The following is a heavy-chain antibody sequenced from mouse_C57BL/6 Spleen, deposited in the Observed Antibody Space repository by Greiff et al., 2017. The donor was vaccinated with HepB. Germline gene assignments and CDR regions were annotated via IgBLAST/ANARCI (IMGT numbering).Heavy chain of an antibody. Sequence: QVQLQQPGAELVRPGTSVKLSCKASGYTFTSYWMHWVKQRPGQGLEWIGVIDPSASYTNYNQKFKGEATLTVDTSSSTAYMQLSSLTSEDSAVYYCARGKTVVADYWGQGTTLTVSS. CDR1: GYTFTSYW. CDR2: IDPSASYT. D-gene: IGHD1-1*01. V-gene: IGHV1-59*01. J-gene: IGHJ2*01. CDR3: ARGKTVVADY.